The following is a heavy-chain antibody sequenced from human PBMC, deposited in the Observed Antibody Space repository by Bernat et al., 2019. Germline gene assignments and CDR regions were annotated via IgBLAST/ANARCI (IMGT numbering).Heavy chain of an antibody. J-gene: IGHJ5*02. CDR1: GGSISSSNW. CDR2: IYHSGST. D-gene: IGHD3-22*01. CDR3: ARGTYYYDSINST. Sequence: QVQLQESGPGLVKPSGTLSLTCGVSGGSISSSNWWSWVRQSPGKGLEWIGEIYHSGSTSYNPSLKSRVTMSVDKSKNQFSLKLSSVTAADTAVYYCARGTYYYDSINSTWGQGTLVTVSS. V-gene: IGHV4-4*02.